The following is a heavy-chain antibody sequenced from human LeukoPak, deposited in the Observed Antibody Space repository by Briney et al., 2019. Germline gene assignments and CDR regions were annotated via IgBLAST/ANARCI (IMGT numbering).Heavy chain of an antibody. J-gene: IGHJ3*02. Sequence: SVKVSCKASGYTFTSHDIHWVRQATGQGLEWMGWINPDSDNTDYAQKFQARVTITRNTSISTAYMELSSLRSEDTAVYYCARGGSGYLGDDALDIWGQGTVVTVSS. D-gene: IGHD2-15*01. CDR3: ARGGSGYLGDDALDI. CDR2: INPDSDNT. CDR1: GYTFTSHD. V-gene: IGHV1-8*01.